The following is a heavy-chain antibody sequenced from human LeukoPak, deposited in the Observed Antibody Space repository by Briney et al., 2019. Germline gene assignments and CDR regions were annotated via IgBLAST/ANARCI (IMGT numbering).Heavy chain of an antibody. CDR1: GFTFSSYS. D-gene: IGHD1-14*01. CDR3: AKAPYNTYMHWFDL. V-gene: IGHV3-23*01. Sequence: GGSLTLSCAASGFTFSSYSLSWVRQAPGKGLEWLAGISDGGDNTYYAASVKGRFTISGDNSKHTVYLQMDSLSADDTAFYYGAKAPYNTYMHWFDLWGQGSLVTVS. J-gene: IGHJ5*02. CDR2: ISDGGDNT.